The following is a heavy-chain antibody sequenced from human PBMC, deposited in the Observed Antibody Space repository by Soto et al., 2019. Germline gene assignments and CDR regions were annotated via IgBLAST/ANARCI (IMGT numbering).Heavy chain of an antibody. CDR3: ARYYGSGNNWFDP. Sequence: QVQLVQSGAEVKKPGSSVKVSCKASGGTFSSYTISWVRQAPGQGLEWMGRIIPILGIANYAQKFQGRVTITADKSTSTAYMELSSLRSEDTAVYYCARYYGSGNNWFDPWGQGTLVTVSS. CDR2: IIPILGIA. D-gene: IGHD3-10*01. V-gene: IGHV1-69*02. J-gene: IGHJ5*02. CDR1: GGTFSSYT.